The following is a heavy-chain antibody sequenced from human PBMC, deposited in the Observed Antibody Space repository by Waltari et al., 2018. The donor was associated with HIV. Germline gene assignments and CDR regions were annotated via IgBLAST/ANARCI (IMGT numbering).Heavy chain of an antibody. V-gene: IGHV3-66*02. CDR1: GFTVSSNY. CDR2: IYSVGST. D-gene: IGHD5-12*01. J-gene: IGHJ4*02. Sequence: EVQLVESGGGLVQPGGSLRLSCAASGFTVSSNYMSWVRQAPGKGLEWVSVIYSVGSTYYADSVKGRFTISRDNSKNTLYLQMNSLRAEDTAVYYCARDRDGYNHGDYWGQGTLVTVSS. CDR3: ARDRDGYNHGDY.